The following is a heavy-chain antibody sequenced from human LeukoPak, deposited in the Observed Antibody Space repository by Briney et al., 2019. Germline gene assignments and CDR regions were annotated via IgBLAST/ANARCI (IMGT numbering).Heavy chain of an antibody. CDR2: IYHSGRT. CDR3: ARHGWQSYYYYYMDV. D-gene: IGHD2-15*01. V-gene: IGHV4-38-2*02. Sequence: PSETLSLTCTVSGYSISSGYYWGWIRQPPGKGLEWIGSIYHSGRTFYNPSLKSRVTISVDTSKNQFSLKLSSVTAADTAVYYCARHGWQSYYYYYMDVWGKGTTATISS. J-gene: IGHJ6*03. CDR1: GYSISSGYY.